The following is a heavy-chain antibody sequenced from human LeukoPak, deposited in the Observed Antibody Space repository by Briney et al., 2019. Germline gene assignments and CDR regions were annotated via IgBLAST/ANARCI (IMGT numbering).Heavy chain of an antibody. Sequence: ASVKVSCKASGYTFTNYDINWVRLATGQGLEWMGGMNPNSGNTGYAQKFQGRVTMTRNTSVSTAYMDLSSLRSEDTAVYYCARGSSGDYSVSGSAWFDPWGQGTLVTVSS. CDR2: MNPNSGNT. D-gene: IGHD3-10*01. V-gene: IGHV1-8*01. CDR3: ARGSSGDYSVSGSAWFDP. J-gene: IGHJ5*02. CDR1: GYTFTNYD.